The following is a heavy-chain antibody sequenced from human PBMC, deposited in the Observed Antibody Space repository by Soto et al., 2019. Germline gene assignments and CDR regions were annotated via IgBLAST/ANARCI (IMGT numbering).Heavy chain of an antibody. CDR1: GFTFSSYS. D-gene: IGHD2-2*01. J-gene: IGHJ5*02. CDR3: ARAYSTSRSWFDP. V-gene: IGHV3-48*02. CDR2: ISSSSSTI. Sequence: ETLSLTCSVSGFTFSSYSMNWVRQAPGKGLEWVSYISSSSSTIYYADSVKGRFTISRDNAKNSLNLQMNSLRDEDTAVYYCARAYSTSRSWFDPWGQGTLVTVSS.